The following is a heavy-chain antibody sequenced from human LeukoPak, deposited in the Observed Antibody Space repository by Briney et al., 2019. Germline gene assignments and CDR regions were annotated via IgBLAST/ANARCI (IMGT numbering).Heavy chain of an antibody. CDR3: ARLDSSSSQPRYWNVWSGGFDI. CDR1: GGSFSGYY. D-gene: IGHD6-13*01. V-gene: IGHV4-34*01. Sequence: SETLSLTCAVYGGSFSGYYWSWIRQPPGKGLEWIGEINHSGSTNYNPSLKSRVTISVDTSKNQFSLKLSSVTAADTAVYYCARLDSSSSQPRYWNVWSGGFDIWGQGTMVTVSS. J-gene: IGHJ3*02. CDR2: INHSGST.